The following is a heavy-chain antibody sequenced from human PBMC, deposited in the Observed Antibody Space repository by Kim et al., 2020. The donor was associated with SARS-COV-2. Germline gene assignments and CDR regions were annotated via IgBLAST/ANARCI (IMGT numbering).Heavy chain of an antibody. Sequence: ASVKVSCKASGYTFTNYYMHWVRQAPGQGLEWMGIINPSGGSTNYAQKFQGRVTMTRDTSTSTVYMQLSRLRSEDTALYYCARGVTGTTTALFDYWGQGTLVTVSS. D-gene: IGHD1-7*01. CDR2: INPSGGST. J-gene: IGHJ4*02. V-gene: IGHV1-46*01. CDR1: GYTFTNYY. CDR3: ARGVTGTTTALFDY.